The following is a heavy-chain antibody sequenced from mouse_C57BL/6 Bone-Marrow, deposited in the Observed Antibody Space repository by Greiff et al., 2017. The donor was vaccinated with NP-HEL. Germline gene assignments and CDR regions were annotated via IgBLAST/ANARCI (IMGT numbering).Heavy chain of an antibody. V-gene: IGHV1-58*01. CDR2: IYIGNGYT. CDR3: ARGTTVVHWYFDV. CDR1: GYTFTSYG. Sequence: EVQLQQSGAELVRPGSSVMMSCKTSGYTFTSYGITWVNQRPGQGLEWIGYIYIGNGYTEYNEKFKGKATLTSDTSSSTAYMQLSSLTSEDSAIYFCARGTTVVHWYFDVWGTGTTVTVSS. J-gene: IGHJ1*03. D-gene: IGHD1-1*01.